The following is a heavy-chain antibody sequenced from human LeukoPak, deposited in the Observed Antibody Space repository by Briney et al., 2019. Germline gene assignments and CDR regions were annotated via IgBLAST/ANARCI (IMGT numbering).Heavy chain of an antibody. D-gene: IGHD3-16*01. V-gene: IGHV4-59*02. CDR2: RRNSGTT. CDR1: GDSVSNSN. Sequence: SETLSLTCTVSGDSVSNSNWWAWIRQPPGKGLEWIGYRRNSGTTSYNPSLETRVTISVDTSRNQFFLRLTYVTAADTAVYYCARDSRGGGPDFDYWGQGALVTVSS. J-gene: IGHJ4*02. CDR3: ARDSRGGGPDFDY.